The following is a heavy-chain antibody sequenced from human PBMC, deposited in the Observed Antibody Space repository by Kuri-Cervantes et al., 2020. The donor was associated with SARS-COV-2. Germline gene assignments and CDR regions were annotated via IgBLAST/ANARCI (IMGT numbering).Heavy chain of an antibody. CDR1: GGSFRGYY. D-gene: IGHD3-9*01. V-gene: IGHV4-34*01. CDR3: TRHWFQDDILTDYYPNWFDP. J-gene: IGHJ5*02. Sequence: GSLRLSCAVYGGSFRGYYWSWIRQPPGKGLEWIGEINHSGSTKYNPSLKSRVTISVNASKNQFSLMLSSVTAADTAVYYCTRHWFQDDILTDYYPNWFDPWGQGTLVTVSS. CDR2: INHSGST.